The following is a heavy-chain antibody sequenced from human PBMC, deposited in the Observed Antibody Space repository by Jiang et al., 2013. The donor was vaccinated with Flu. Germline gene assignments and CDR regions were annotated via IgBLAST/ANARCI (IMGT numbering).Heavy chain of an antibody. V-gene: IGHV4-4*02. J-gene: IGHJ3*02. Sequence: YHSGSTNYNRPLKSRVTISVDKSKNQFSLKLSSVTAADTAVYYCASRPLRGSVVVAVHDAFDIWGQGTMVTVSS. D-gene: IGHD2-15*01. CDR3: ASRPLRGSVVVAVHDAFDI. CDR2: YHSGST.